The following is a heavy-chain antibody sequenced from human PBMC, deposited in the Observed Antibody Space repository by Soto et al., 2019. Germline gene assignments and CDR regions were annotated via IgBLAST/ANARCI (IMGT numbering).Heavy chain of an antibody. J-gene: IGHJ4*02. Sequence: GSLRLSCSASGFTFDAYAMSWVRQAPGKGLEWIGCIYYRGNTNYNPSLKSRVSISVDTSKNQFSLKLSSVTAADTAVYYCARAQGNYYDGSGVTFFSGDYFDYWGQGTLVTVSS. CDR2: IYYRGNT. V-gene: IGHV4-59*01. D-gene: IGHD3-22*01. CDR1: GFTFDAYA. CDR3: ARAQGNYYDGSGVTFFSGDYFDY.